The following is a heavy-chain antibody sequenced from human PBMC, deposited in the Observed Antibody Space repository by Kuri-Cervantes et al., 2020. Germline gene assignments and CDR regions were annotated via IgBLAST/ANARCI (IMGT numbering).Heavy chain of an antibody. J-gene: IGHJ3*02. D-gene: IGHD6-13*01. CDR3: AKDFRPMTAGTRGAFDI. CDR2: SSDNT. CDR1: GFTFSSYS. Sequence: GGSLRLSCAASGFTFSSYSMSWVRQAPGKGLEWVSTSSDNTYYADSVKGRFTISRDNSKNTLYLQMNSLRAEDTAVYYCAKDFRPMTAGTRGAFDIWGQGTMVTVSS. V-gene: IGHV3-23*01.